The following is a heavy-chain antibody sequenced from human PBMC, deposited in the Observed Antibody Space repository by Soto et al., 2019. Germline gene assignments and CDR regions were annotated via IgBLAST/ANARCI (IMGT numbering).Heavy chain of an antibody. CDR1: GFTFSSYS. V-gene: IGHV3-23*01. Sequence: GGSLRLSCAASGFTFSSYSMSWVRQAPGKGLEWVSAISGSGGSTYYADSVKGRFTISRDNSKNTLYLQMNSLRAEDTAVYYCAKGPVAAAVLGSYSYGMDVWGQGTTVTVCS. CDR3: AKGPVAAAVLGSYSYGMDV. J-gene: IGHJ6*02. CDR2: ISGSGGST. D-gene: IGHD6-13*01.